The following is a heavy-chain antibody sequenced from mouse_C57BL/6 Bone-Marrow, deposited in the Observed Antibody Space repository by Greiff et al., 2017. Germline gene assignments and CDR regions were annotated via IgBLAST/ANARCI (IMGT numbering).Heavy chain of an antibody. D-gene: IGHD1-1*01. Sequence: VQLQQPGAELVMPGASVKLSCKASGYTFTSYWMHWVKQRPGQGLEWIGEIDPSVSYTNYNQKFKGKSTLTVDKSSSTASMQLSSLTSEDSAVYLCARAVTTVVARRGWFAYWGQGTLVTVSA. V-gene: IGHV1-69*01. CDR3: ARAVTTVVARRGWFAY. CDR1: GYTFTSYW. CDR2: IDPSVSYT. J-gene: IGHJ3*01.